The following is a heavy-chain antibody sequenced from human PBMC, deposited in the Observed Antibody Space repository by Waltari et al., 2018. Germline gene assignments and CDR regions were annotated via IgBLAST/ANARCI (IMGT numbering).Heavy chain of an antibody. CDR2: IIPIFGTA. CDR1: GGTFSSYA. J-gene: IGHJ4*02. Sequence: QVQLVQSGAEVKKPGSSVKVSCKASGGTFSSYAISWVRQAPGQGLEWMGGIIPIFGTANYAQKFQGRVTITADESTSTAYMELSSLRSEDTAVYYCSLYGSGSYRHSIFDYWGQGTLVTVSS. V-gene: IGHV1-69*12. CDR3: SLYGSGSYRHSIFDY. D-gene: IGHD3-10*01.